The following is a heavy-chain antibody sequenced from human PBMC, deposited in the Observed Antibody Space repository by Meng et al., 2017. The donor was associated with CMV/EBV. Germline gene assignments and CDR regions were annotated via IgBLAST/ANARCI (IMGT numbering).Heavy chain of an antibody. J-gene: IGHJ6*02. CDR2: ISYDGSNK. CDR3: ARVLYSSSWYFVDYYYYYGMDV. V-gene: IGHV3-30*03. CDR1: GFTFSSYS. Sequence: GESLKISCAASGFTFSSYSMNWVRQAPGKGLEWVAVISYDGSNKYYADSVKGRFTISRDNSKNTLYLQMNSLRAEDTAVYYCARVLYSSSWYFVDYYYYYGMDVWGQGTTVTVSS. D-gene: IGHD6-13*01.